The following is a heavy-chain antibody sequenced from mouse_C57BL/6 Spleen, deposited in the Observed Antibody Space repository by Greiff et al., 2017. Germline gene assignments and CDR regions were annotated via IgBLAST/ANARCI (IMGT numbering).Heavy chain of an antibody. CDR2: ISGGGGNT. V-gene: IGHV5-9*01. Sequence: EVQVVESGGGLVKPGGSLKLSCAASGFTFSSYTMSWVRQTPEKRLAWVATISGGGGNTYYPDSVKGRFTISRDNAKNTLYLQMSSLRSEDTALYYCARHGPDYYGSSYDWYFDVWGTGTTVTVSS. CDR1: GFTFSSYT. J-gene: IGHJ1*03. CDR3: ARHGPDYYGSSYDWYFDV. D-gene: IGHD1-1*01.